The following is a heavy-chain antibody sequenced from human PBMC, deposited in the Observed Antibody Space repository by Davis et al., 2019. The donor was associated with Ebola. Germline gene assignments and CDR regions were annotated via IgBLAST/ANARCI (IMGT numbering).Heavy chain of an antibody. J-gene: IGHJ3*01. CDR2: ISSSASYK. CDR3: VRGRDIVVVTATPCFGF. CDR1: GFTFSVYY. V-gene: IGHV3-11*06. Sequence: GGSLRLSCAASGFTFSVYYMSWIRQAPGKGPEWVSSISSSASYKNYADSVKGRFTISRDNAKNSLFLQMNNLRDEDTAVYYCVRGRDIVVVTATPCFGFWGQGTMVTVSS. D-gene: IGHD2-21*02.